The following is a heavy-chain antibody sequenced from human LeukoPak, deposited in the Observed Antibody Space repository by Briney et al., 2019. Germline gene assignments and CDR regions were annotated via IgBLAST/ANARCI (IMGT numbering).Heavy chain of an antibody. Sequence: PSETLSLTCTVSGVSISSYYWSWVRQPPGKGLEWVGYIYYSGSTNYNPSLKNRVTISADTPKNQCSLTLGTVTAADTAVYYCARSRYGSGSYVPNYYYYAMDVWGQGTTVTVSS. D-gene: IGHD3-10*01. CDR2: IYYSGST. CDR1: GVSISSYY. CDR3: ARSRYGSGSYVPNYYYYAMDV. J-gene: IGHJ6*02. V-gene: IGHV4-59*01.